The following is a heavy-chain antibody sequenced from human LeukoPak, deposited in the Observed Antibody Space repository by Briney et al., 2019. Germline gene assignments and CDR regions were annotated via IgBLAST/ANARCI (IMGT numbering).Heavy chain of an antibody. CDR1: GYTFTSYA. Sequence: ASVKVSCKASGYTFTSYAMHWVRQAPGQRLEWMGWINAGNGNTKYSQKFQGRVTITRDTSASTAYMELSSLRSEDTAVYYCARDSRVVVRERENAFDIWGQGTMVTVSP. J-gene: IGHJ3*02. V-gene: IGHV1-3*01. CDR3: ARDSRVVVRERENAFDI. D-gene: IGHD3-22*01. CDR2: INAGNGNT.